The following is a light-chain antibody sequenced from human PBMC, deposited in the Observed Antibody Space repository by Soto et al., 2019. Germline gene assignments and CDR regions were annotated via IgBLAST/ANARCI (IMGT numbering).Light chain of an antibody. CDR3: QPYNNWPLT. CDR1: QSVSSS. J-gene: IGKJ4*01. CDR2: GAS. V-gene: IGKV3D-15*01. Sequence: EIVLTQSPGTLSLSPGERATLSCRASQSVSSSALAWYQQKPGQAPRRLIYGASSRATGIPDRFSGSGSGPEFTLTINSLQSEDFAIYYCQPYNNWPLTFGGGTKVDIK.